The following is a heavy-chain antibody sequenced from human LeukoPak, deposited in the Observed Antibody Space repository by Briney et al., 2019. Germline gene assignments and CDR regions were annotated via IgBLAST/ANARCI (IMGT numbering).Heavy chain of an antibody. CDR1: GGSFSGYY. CDR2: INHSGGT. CDR3: ARGDLKSGSN. J-gene: IGHJ4*02. D-gene: IGHD3-3*01. V-gene: IGHV4-34*01. Sequence: SETLPLTCAVYGGSFSGYYWSWIRQPPGKGLEWIGEINHSGGTNYNPSLKSRVTISVDTSKNQFSLKLSSVTAADTAVYYCARGDLKSGSNWGQGTLVTVSS.